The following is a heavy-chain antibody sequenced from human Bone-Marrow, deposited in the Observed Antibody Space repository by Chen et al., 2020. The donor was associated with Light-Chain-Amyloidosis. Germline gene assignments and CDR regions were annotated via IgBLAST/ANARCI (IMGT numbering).Heavy chain of an antibody. CDR3: ATRTQQLISDAFDI. CDR2: IWPGDSDT. D-gene: IGHD1-7*01. CDR1: GYSFRNYW. J-gene: IGHJ3*02. Sequence: EVQLVQSGAERKKAGESLRISCKASGYSFRNYWIGWVRQMPGKGLEWMGIIWPGDSDTRYSPSFRGQVTISVDTSITTAYLQWNSLKASDTAVYYCATRTQQLISDAFDIWGRGTLVTVSS. V-gene: IGHV5-51*03.